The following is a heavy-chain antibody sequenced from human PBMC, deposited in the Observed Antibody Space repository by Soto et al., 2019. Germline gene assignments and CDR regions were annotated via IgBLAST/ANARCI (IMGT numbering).Heavy chain of an antibody. D-gene: IGHD3-16*01. J-gene: IGHJ6*02. CDR2: ISSRSDI. CDR1: GFTFSTYS. Sequence: GGSLRLSCVGSGFTFSTYSINWVRQAPGKGLEWVSSISSRSDIYYADSVKGRFTISRDNAKNTLYLQMNSLRADDTAVYYCARPPRYYSMDVWGQGTTVTVSS. CDR3: ARPPRYYSMDV. V-gene: IGHV3-21*01.